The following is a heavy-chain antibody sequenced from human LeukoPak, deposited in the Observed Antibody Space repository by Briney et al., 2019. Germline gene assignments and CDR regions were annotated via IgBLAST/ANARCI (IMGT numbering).Heavy chain of an antibody. V-gene: IGHV3-43D*03. CDR1: GFTFDDYA. CDR3: AKDKDSSGYYREMVV. D-gene: IGHD3-22*01. J-gene: IGHJ6*04. CDR2: ISWDGGST. Sequence: PGGSLRLSCAASGFTFDDYAMHWVRQAPGKGLEWVSLISWDGGSTYYADSVKGRFTISRDNSKNSLYLQMNSLRAEDTALYYCAKDKDSSGYYREMVVWGKGTTVTVSS.